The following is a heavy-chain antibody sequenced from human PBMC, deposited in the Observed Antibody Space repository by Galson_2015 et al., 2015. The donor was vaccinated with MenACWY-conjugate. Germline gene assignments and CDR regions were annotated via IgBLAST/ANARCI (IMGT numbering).Heavy chain of an antibody. CDR2: INTNTGKP. D-gene: IGHD6-19*01. CDR1: GYIFSSYA. V-gene: IGHV7-4-1*02. J-gene: IGHJ4*02. Sequence: QSGAEVKKPGASVKVSCKASGYIFSSYAMNWVRQAPGQGLEWMGWINTNTGKPTYAQGFTGRFVFSLDTSVSTAYLQISSLKAEDTAVYYCARWVAVKTIEYCGQGTLVTVSS. CDR3: ARWVAVKTIEY.